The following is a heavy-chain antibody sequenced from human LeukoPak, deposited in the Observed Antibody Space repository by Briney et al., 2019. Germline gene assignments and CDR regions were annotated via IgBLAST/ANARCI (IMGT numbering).Heavy chain of an antibody. Sequence: PSETLSLTCTVSGGSISSSSYYWGWIRQPPGKGLEWIGSIYYSGSTYYNPSLKSRVTMSVDTSKKQFSLKLTSVTAADTAVYYCARNLALNDAFDIWGQGTMVTVSS. CDR1: GGSISSSSYY. J-gene: IGHJ3*02. CDR2: IYYSGST. CDR3: ARNLALNDAFDI. D-gene: IGHD3-16*01. V-gene: IGHV4-39*07.